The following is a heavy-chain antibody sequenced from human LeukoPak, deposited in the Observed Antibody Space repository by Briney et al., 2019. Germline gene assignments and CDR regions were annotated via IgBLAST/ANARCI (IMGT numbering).Heavy chain of an antibody. V-gene: IGHV4-4*02. Sequence: SGTLSLTCAVSGGSISSSNWWSWVRQPPGKGLEWIGEIYHSGSTNYNPSLKSRVTISVDKSKNQFSLKLNSVTAADTAVYYCASLSEYCSAGSCYLGWFDPWGQGTLVTVSS. CDR1: GGSISSSNW. D-gene: IGHD2-15*01. J-gene: IGHJ5*02. CDR2: IYHSGST. CDR3: ASLSEYCSAGSCYLGWFDP.